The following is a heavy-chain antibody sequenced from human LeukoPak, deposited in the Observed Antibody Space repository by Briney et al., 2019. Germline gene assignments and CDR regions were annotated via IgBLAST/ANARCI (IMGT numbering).Heavy chain of an antibody. CDR1: GGSISSYY. Sequence: NPSETLSLTCTVSGGSISSYYWTWIRQPPGKGLEWIGYIYYSGTTYYNPSLKSRVTMSVDTSKNQLSLKLSSVTAAGTAVYYCARVGFYGDYVDYWGQGTLVTVSS. V-gene: IGHV4-59*12. D-gene: IGHD4-17*01. CDR3: ARVGFYGDYVDY. CDR2: IYYSGTT. J-gene: IGHJ4*02.